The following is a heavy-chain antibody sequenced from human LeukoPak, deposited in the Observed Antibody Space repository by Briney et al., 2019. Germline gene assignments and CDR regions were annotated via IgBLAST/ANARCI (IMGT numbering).Heavy chain of an antibody. J-gene: IGHJ4*02. Sequence: GASVKVSCKASGYTFTNYDTNWVRQATGQGLEWMGWMNPNSGNTGYAQELQGRVTITRNTSISTAYMELSSLRSEDTAVYYCARAPSWGGLSSGSYYFDYWGQGTLVTVSS. D-gene: IGHD6-19*01. CDR2: MNPNSGNT. CDR3: ARAPSWGGLSSGSYYFDY. V-gene: IGHV1-8*03. CDR1: GYTFTNYD.